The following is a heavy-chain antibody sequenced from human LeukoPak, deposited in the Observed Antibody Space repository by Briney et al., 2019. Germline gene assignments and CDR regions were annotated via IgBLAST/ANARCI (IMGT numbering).Heavy chain of an antibody. J-gene: IGHJ6*02. CDR1: GFTFSSHG. D-gene: IGHD3-10*01. Sequence: GRSLRLSCVASGFTFSSHGMHWVRQAPGKGLEWVAVIWYDGSHRYYPDSVKGRFTVSRDNSKNTLYVQMNSLRAEDTAVYYCARGPKLIYDYDGMDVWGQGTTVTVSS. CDR2: IWYDGSHR. V-gene: IGHV3-33*01. CDR3: ARGPKLIYDYDGMDV.